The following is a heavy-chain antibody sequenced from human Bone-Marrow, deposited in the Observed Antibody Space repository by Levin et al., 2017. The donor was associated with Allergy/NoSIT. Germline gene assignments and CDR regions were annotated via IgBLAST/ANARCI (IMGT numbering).Heavy chain of an antibody. CDR1: GFTFRNYG. V-gene: IGHV3-30*03. J-gene: IGHJ6*02. CDR2: ISHDGSKK. Sequence: GESLKISCAASGFTFRNYGMHWVRQAPGKGLEWVAVISHDGSKKYYADPVKGRFTISRDNSKNTVSLQMNSLRTEDTASYYCVRDREMATVVTLYYFYGLDVWGQGSPVTVSS. D-gene: IGHD5-24*01. CDR3: VRDREMATVVTLYYFYGLDV.